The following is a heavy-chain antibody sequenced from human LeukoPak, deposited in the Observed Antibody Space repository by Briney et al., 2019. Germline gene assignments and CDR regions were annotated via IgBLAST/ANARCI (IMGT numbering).Heavy chain of an antibody. D-gene: IGHD3-9*01. CDR1: GYTFTSYG. CDR3: ASSYDILTSNGMDV. Sequence: ASVKVSCKASGYTFTSYGISWVRQAPGQGLEWMGWISAYNGNTNYAQKLQGRVTMTTDTSTSTAYMEPRSLRSDDTAVYYCASSYDILTSNGMDVWGQGTTVTVSS. J-gene: IGHJ6*02. V-gene: IGHV1-18*01. CDR2: ISAYNGNT.